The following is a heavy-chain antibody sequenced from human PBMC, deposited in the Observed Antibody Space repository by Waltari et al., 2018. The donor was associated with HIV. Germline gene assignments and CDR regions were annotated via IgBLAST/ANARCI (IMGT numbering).Heavy chain of an antibody. Sequence: QVQLVQSGAEVKKPGASVKVSCKASGYTFTSYAMHWVRQAPGQRLEWMGWINAGNGNTKYSQKFQGRVTITRDTSASTAYMELSSLRSEDTAVYYCARDWGYSGYGDYWGQGTLVTVSS. CDR3: ARDWGYSGYGDY. CDR1: GYTFTSYA. CDR2: INAGNGNT. V-gene: IGHV1-3*01. D-gene: IGHD5-12*01. J-gene: IGHJ4*02.